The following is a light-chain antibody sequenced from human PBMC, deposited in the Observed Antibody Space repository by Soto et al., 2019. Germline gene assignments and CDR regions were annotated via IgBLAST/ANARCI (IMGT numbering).Light chain of an antibody. CDR3: QQRSNWPPIT. CDR2: DAS. Sequence: EIVMTQSPATLSVSPGERATLSCRASQSFSSYLAWYQEKPGQAPRLLIYDASKRATGIPPMFSGGGSGTDVTLTIDNLEPEDFAIYYCQQRSNWPPITFGQGTRLEIK. V-gene: IGKV3-11*01. J-gene: IGKJ5*01. CDR1: QSFSSY.